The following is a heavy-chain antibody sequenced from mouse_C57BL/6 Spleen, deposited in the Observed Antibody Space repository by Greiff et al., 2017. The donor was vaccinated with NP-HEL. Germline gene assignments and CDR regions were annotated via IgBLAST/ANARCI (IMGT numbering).Heavy chain of an antibody. D-gene: IGHD2-1*01. CDR1: GYTFTSYW. Sequence: QVQLKQPGAELVKPGASVKLSCKASGYTFTSYWMHWVKQRPGQGLEWIGMIHPNSGSTNYNEKFKSKATLTVDKSSSTAYMQLSSLTSEDSAVYYCARSPSLYYGNSRWFAYWGQGTLVTVSA. CDR2: IHPNSGST. V-gene: IGHV1-64*01. CDR3: ARSPSLYYGNSRWFAY. J-gene: IGHJ3*01.